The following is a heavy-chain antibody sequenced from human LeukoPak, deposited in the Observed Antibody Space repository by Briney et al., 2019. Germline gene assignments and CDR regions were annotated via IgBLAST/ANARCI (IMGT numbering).Heavy chain of an antibody. Sequence: SETLSLTCTVSGGSIRSGDYSWNWIRQHPGRGLEWIGYIYYSGSTYYNPSLTSRVTMSVDTSKNQFSLKLSSVTAADTAIYYCARDHTETSSLNFRNYYYYGMDIWGQGTTVIVSS. J-gene: IGHJ6*02. CDR2: IYYSGST. D-gene: IGHD4-11*01. V-gene: IGHV4-31*03. CDR1: GGSIRSGDYS. CDR3: ARDHTETSSLNFRNYYYYGMDI.